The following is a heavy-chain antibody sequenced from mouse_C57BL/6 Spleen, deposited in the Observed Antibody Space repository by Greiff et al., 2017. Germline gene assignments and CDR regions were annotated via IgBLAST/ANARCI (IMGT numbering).Heavy chain of an antibody. D-gene: IGHD1-1*01. CDR2: INPSTGGT. J-gene: IGHJ4*01. CDR1: GYSFTGYY. V-gene: IGHV1-42*01. CDR3: ARDYYGTPPYAMDY. Sequence: DVKLQESGPELVKPGASVKISCKASGYSFTGYYMNWVKQSPEKSLEWIGEINPSTGGTTYNQKFKAKATLTVDKSSSTAYMQLKSLTSEDSAVYYCARDYYGTPPYAMDYWGQGTSVTVSS.